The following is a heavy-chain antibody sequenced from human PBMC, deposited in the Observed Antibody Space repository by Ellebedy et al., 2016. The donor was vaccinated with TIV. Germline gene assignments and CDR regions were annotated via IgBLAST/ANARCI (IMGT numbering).Heavy chain of an antibody. CDR1: GFTFSTYW. Sequence: GESLKISCAASGFTFSTYWMSWVRQAPGKVLEWVANMNQVGSEKYYADSVKGRFTISRDNAKNSLYLQMNSLRAEDTAVYYCASDPNSPGDTGYGDYWGQGAVVTVSS. CDR2: MNQVGSEK. J-gene: IGHJ4*02. V-gene: IGHV3-7*03. CDR3: ASDPNSPGDTGYGDY. D-gene: IGHD5-12*01.